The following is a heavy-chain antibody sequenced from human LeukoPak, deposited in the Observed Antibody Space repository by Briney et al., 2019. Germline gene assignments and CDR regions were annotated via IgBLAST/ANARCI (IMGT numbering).Heavy chain of an antibody. J-gene: IGHJ5*02. CDR1: GYTFTSYA. D-gene: IGHD3-10*01. Sequence: GGSLRLSCAASGYTFTSYAMHWVRQAPGQRLEWMGWINAGNGNTKYSQKFQGRVTITTDESTSTAYMELSSLRSEDTAVYYCARVREAGAYNWFDPWGQGTLVTVSS. CDR3: ARVREAGAYNWFDP. V-gene: IGHV1-3*01. CDR2: INAGNGNT.